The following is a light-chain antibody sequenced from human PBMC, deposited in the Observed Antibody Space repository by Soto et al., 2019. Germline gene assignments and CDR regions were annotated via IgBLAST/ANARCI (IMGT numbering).Light chain of an antibody. CDR2: EVS. CDR1: SSDVGSYDL. CDR3: CSDATTTL. Sequence: QSVLTQPASVSGSPGQSITISCTGTSSDVGSYDLVSWYQQHPGNAPKLMIYEVSKRPSGVSDRFSGSKSGNMASLTISGLQADDEADYYCCSDATTTLFGGGTKLTVL. J-gene: IGLJ2*01. V-gene: IGLV2-23*02.